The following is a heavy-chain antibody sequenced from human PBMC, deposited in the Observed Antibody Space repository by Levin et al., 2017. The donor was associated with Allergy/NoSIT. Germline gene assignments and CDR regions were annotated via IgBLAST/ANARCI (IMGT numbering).Heavy chain of an antibody. D-gene: IGHD5-18*01. CDR2: INHSGST. CDR3: ARGRQLWSDSTHWYFDL. CDR1: GGSFSGYY. V-gene: IGHV4-34*01. Sequence: SETLSLTCAVYGGSFSGYYWSWIRQPPGKGLEWIGEINHSGSTNYNPSLKSRVTISVDTSKNQFSLKLSSVTAADTAVYYCARGRQLWSDSTHWYFDLWGRGTLVTVSS. J-gene: IGHJ2*01.